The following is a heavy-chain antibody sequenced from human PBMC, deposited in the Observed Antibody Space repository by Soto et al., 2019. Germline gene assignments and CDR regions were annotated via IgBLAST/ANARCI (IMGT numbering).Heavy chain of an antibody. V-gene: IGHV1-18*01. CDR1: GYTFTSYG. D-gene: IGHD5-12*01. CDR2: ISAYNGKT. CDR3: ARGGDVNYYHGMDV. J-gene: IGHJ6*02. Sequence: QVQLVQSGGEVKKPGASVKLSCTASGYTFTSYGISWVRQAPGQGLEWMGWISAYNGKTNYAQNVQGRVTMTTDTSTRTADMDLRSLRSDDTGVYYCARGGDVNYYHGMDVWGQGTTVTVSS.